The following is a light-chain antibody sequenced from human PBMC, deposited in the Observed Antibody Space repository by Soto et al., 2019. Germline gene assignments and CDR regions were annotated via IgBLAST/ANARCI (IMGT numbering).Light chain of an antibody. V-gene: IGLV2-14*01. CDR1: SSDVGGYNY. Sequence: QSVLTQPASVSGSPGQSITISCTGTSSDVGGYNYVSWYQQHPGKAPKLMIYEVSNRPSGVSNRFSGSKSGNTASLTISGLQAEDEADYYCSSYTSSNTVFGGGTKLTVL. CDR2: EVS. J-gene: IGLJ3*02. CDR3: SSYTSSNTV.